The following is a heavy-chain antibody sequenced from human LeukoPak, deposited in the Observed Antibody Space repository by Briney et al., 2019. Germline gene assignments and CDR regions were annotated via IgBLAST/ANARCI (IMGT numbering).Heavy chain of an antibody. CDR2: ISSSSSYI. J-gene: IGHJ4*02. CDR3: ARDPSSIAARPMDY. CDR1: GFTFSSYS. V-gene: IGHV3-21*01. D-gene: IGHD6-6*01. Sequence: TGGSLRLSCAASGFTFSSYSMNWVRQAPGKGLEWVSSISSSSSYIYYADSVKGRFTISRDNAKNSLYLQMNSLRAEDTAVYYCARDPSSIAARPMDYWGQGTLVTVSS.